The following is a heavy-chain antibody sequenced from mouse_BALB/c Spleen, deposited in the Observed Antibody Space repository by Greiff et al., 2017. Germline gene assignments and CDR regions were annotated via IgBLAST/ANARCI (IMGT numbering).Heavy chain of an antibody. Sequence: DVKLVESGGGLVKPGGSLKLSCAASGFTFSDYYMYWVRQTPEKRLEWVATISDGGSYTYYPDSVKGRFTISRDNAKNNLYLQMSSLKSEDTAMYYCARGGDYYGSSYWYFDVWGAGTTVTVSS. CDR2: ISDGGSYT. D-gene: IGHD1-1*01. CDR1: GFTFSDYY. CDR3: ARGGDYYGSSYWYFDV. J-gene: IGHJ1*01. V-gene: IGHV5-4*02.